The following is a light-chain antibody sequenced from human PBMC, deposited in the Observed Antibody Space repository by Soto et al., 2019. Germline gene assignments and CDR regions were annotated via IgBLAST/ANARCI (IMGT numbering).Light chain of an antibody. CDR3: QHYEHLPIT. J-gene: IGKJ5*01. CDR2: DAS. Sequence: DIQMTQSPSSLSASVGDRVTITCQASQDITNYLNWYQQKPGRAPRLLLYDASSLETGVPSRFSGSRSGTDFTLTISSLQPEDVATYYCQHYEHLPITFGQGKRLQIK. V-gene: IGKV1-33*01. CDR1: QDITNY.